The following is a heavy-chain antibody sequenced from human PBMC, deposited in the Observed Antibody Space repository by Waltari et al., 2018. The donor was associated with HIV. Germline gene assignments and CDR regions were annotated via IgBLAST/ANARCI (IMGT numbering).Heavy chain of an antibody. CDR3: AKGCGSGYYYYGMDV. V-gene: IGHV3-23*01. CDR1: GFTFSSYA. Sequence: EVQLLESGGGLVQPGGSLRLSCAASGFTFSSYAMSWVRQAPGRGVCWVSAISGSGGSKYYADSVKGRFTISRDNSKNTLYLQMNSRRAEDTAVYYCAKGCGSGYYYYGMDVWGQGTTVTVSS. D-gene: IGHD2-21*01. J-gene: IGHJ6*02. CDR2: ISGSGGSK.